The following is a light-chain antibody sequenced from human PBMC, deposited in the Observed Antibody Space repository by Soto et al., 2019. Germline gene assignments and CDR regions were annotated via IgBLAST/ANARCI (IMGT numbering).Light chain of an antibody. CDR2: DAS. CDR3: QQYNNWPPAWT. Sequence: VMTQSPATLSVSPGERAALSCRASQSVSTNLAWYQQKPGQPPRLLIYDASTRATGMPARFSGSGSGTEFTLTISSLQSEDFAVYYCQQYNNWPPAWTFGQGTKVDIK. V-gene: IGKV3-15*01. CDR1: QSVSTN. J-gene: IGKJ1*01.